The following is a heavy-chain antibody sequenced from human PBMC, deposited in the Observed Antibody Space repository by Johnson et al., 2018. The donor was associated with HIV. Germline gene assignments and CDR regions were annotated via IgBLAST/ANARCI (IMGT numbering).Heavy chain of an antibody. CDR1: GFTFRSYA. V-gene: IGHV3-33*06. D-gene: IGHD5-18*01. CDR3: AKIGDTAMVTGAFDI. CDR2: IWYDGSNK. Sequence: QVQLVESGGGWVQPGRSLRLSCAASGFTFRSYAMHWVRQAPGKGLEWVAVIWYDGSNKYYADSVKGRFTISRDNSKNTLYLQMNSLRAEDTAVYYCAKIGDTAMVTGAFDIWGQGTMVTVSS. J-gene: IGHJ3*02.